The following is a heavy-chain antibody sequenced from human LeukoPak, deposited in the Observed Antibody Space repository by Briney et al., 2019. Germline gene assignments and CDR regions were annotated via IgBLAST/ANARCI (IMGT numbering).Heavy chain of an antibody. CDR3: AREGYSYGFDY. V-gene: IGHV4-61*02. CDR2: IYTSGST. D-gene: IGHD5-18*01. CDR1: GGSISSGSYY. Sequence: SETLSLTCTVSGGSISSGSYYWSWIRQPAGKGLEWIGRIYTSGSTNYNPSLKSRVTISVDTSKNQFSLKLSSVTAADTAVYYCAREGYSYGFDYWGQGTLVTVSS. J-gene: IGHJ4*02.